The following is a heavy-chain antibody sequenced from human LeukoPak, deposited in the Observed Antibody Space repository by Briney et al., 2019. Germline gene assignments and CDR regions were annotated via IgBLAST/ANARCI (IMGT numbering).Heavy chain of an antibody. J-gene: IGHJ4*02. CDR1: GFTFSSYA. V-gene: IGHV3-23*01. Sequence: GGSLRLSCAASGFTFSSYAMSWVRQAPGKGLEWVSAISGSGGSTYYADSVKGRLTISRDNSKNTLYLQMNSLRAEDTAVYYCAKDLADIVVVPAADFDYWGQGTLVTVSS. D-gene: IGHD2-2*01. CDR3: AKDLADIVVVPAADFDY. CDR2: ISGSGGST.